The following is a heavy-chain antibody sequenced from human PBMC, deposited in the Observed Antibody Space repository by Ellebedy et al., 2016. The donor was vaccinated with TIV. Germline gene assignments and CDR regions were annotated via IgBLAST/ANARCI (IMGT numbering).Heavy chain of an antibody. D-gene: IGHD1-26*01. V-gene: IGHV3-21*01. CDR3: ARDREVSGSYYGY. CDR2: ISSSSSYI. Sequence: GESLKISXAASGFTFSSSWMNWVRQAPGKGLEWVSSISSSSSYIYYADSVKGRFTISRDDAKNSLYLQMNSLRAEDTAVYYCARDREVSGSYYGYWGQGTLVTVSS. CDR1: GFTFSSSW. J-gene: IGHJ4*02.